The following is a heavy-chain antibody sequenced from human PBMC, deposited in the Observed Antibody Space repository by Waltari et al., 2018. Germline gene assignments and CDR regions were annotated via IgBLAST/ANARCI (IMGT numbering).Heavy chain of an antibody. J-gene: IGHJ6*02. V-gene: IGHV4-34*01. Sequence: QVQLQQWGAGLLKPSETLSLTCAVYGGSFSGYYWSSIRQPPGKGLEWIGEINHSGSTNYNPSLKSRVTISVDTSKNQFSLKLSSVTAADTAVYYCARGLKGYGMDVWGQGTTVTVSS. CDR2: INHSGST. CDR3: ARGLKGYGMDV. CDR1: GGSFSGYY.